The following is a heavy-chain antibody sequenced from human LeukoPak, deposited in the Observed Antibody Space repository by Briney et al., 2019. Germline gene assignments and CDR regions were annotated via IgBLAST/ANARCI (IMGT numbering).Heavy chain of an antibody. V-gene: IGHV3-23*01. D-gene: IGHD6-19*01. CDR2: ISGSGGST. J-gene: IGHJ4*02. CDR3: AKASQYSSGWYGDYFDY. CDR1: GFTFSSYV. Sequence: PGGSLRLSCAASGFTFSSYVMNWVRQAPGKGLEWVSGISGSGGSTYYADSVKGRFTISRDNSKNTLYLQMNSLRAEDTAVYYCAKASQYSSGWYGDYFDYWGQGTLVTVSS.